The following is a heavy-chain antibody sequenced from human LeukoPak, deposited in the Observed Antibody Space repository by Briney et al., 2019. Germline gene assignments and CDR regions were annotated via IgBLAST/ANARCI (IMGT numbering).Heavy chain of an antibody. V-gene: IGHV4-39*01. CDR2: IYYSGST. CDR3: ARHESGYYD. CDR1: GGSISSSSYY. D-gene: IGHD3-22*01. J-gene: IGHJ4*02. Sequence: SETLSLTCTVSGGSISSSSYYWGWIRQPPGKGLERIGSIYYSGSTYYNPSLKSRVTISVDTSKNQFSLKLSSVTAADTAVYYCARHESGYYDWGQGTLVTVSS.